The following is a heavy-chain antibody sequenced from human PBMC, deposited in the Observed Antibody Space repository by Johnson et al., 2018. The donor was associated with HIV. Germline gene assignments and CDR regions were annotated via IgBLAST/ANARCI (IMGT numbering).Heavy chain of an antibody. CDR2: IRYDGSNK. D-gene: IGHD1-1*01. Sequence: VQLLESGGGVVQPGGSLRLSCAASGFTFSSYGMHWVRQAPGKGLEWVAFIRYDGSNKYYADSVKGRFTISRDNAKNSLLLQMKSLRAEDTALYYCARALTGTTQGAFDSWGQGTMVTVSS. J-gene: IGHJ3*02. V-gene: IGHV3-30*02. CDR1: GFTFSSYG. CDR3: ARALTGTTQGAFDS.